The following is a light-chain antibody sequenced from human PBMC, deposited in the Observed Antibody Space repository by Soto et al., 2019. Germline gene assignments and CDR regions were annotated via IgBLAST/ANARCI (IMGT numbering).Light chain of an antibody. CDR1: TSNIGSNT. V-gene: IGLV1-44*01. CDR3: AAWDDSLIGVV. Sequence: QSVLTQPPSASGTPGQRVTISCSGSTSNIGSNTVNWYHHLPGTAPKLLIYSHTQRPSGVPDRFSGSRSGTSASLAISGLQSADEADYYCAAWDDSLIGVVFGGGTKVTVL. J-gene: IGLJ2*01. CDR2: SHT.